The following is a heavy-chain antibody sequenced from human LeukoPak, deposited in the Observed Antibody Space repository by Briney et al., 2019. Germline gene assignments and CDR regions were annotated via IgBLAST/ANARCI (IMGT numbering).Heavy chain of an antibody. CDR1: GYTFTGYY. D-gene: IGHD6-19*01. CDR3: ARDREYSSGWYGYD. J-gene: IGHJ4*02. CDR2: INPNSGGT. V-gene: IGHV1-2*02. Sequence: ASVKVPCKASGYTFTGYYMHWVRQAPGQGLEWMGWINPNSGGTNYAQKFQGRVTMTRDTSISTAYMELSRLRSDDTAVYYCARDREYSSGWYGYDWGQGTLVTVSS.